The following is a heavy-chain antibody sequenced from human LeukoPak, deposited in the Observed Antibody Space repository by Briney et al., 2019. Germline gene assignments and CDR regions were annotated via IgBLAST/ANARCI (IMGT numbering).Heavy chain of an antibody. CDR3: ARSPTKRVPEDY. CDR2: IFHSGST. CDR1: SGSIFSSNW. V-gene: IGHV4-4*02. D-gene: IGHD2-2*01. J-gene: IGHJ4*02. Sequence: SEALSLTCAVSSGSIFSSNWWSWVRQPPGKGLEWIGQIFHSGSTSYSPSLKSRVTISVDKSKNQFSLRLTSVTAADTAVYYCARSPTKRVPEDYWGQGTLVTVSS.